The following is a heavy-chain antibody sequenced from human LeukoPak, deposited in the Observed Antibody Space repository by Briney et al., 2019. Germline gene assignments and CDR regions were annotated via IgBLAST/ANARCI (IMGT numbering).Heavy chain of an antibody. V-gene: IGHV4-39*01. CDR1: GGSISSSPYY. CDR2: IYYSRST. CDR3: ARVPTVTFFDY. J-gene: IGHJ4*02. D-gene: IGHD4-17*01. Sequence: SETLSLSCTMSGGSISSSPYYWGGIRQPQGKGLEWIGSIYYSRSTYYNPSLKSRVTISVDTSKNQFSLKLSSVTAADTAVYYCARVPTVTFFDYWGQGTLVTVSS.